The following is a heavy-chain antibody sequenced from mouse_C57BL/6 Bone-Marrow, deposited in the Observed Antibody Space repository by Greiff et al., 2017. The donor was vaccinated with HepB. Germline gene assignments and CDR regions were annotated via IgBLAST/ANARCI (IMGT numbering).Heavy chain of an antibody. CDR1: GYTFTSYW. CDR3: ARYYYGSSVFDD. CDR2: IDPSDSYT. D-gene: IGHD1-1*01. J-gene: IGHJ2*01. V-gene: IGHV1-69*01. Sequence: QVQLQQPGAELVMPGASVKLSCKASGYTFTSYWMHWVKQRPGQGLEWIGEIDPSDSYTNYNQKFKGKSTLTVDKSSSTAYMQLSSLTSEDSAVYYCARYYYGSSVFDDWGQGTTLTVSS.